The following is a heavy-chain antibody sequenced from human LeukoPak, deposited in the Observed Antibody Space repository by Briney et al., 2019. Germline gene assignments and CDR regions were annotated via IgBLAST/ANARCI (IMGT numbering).Heavy chain of an antibody. Sequence: SETLSLTCTVCGGSITNSYWNWIRQSPGKGLEWIGYINYSGSTNYNPSLKSRVTISVDTSKNQFSLKLSSVTAADTAVYFCARDPLSTNDFDIWGQGTMVTVSS. CDR2: INYSGST. D-gene: IGHD1-1*01. CDR1: GGSITNSY. V-gene: IGHV4-59*01. CDR3: ARDPLSTNDFDI. J-gene: IGHJ3*02.